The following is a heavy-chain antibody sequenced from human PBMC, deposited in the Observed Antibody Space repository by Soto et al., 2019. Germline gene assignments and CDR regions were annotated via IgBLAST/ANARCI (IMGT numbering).Heavy chain of an antibody. D-gene: IGHD1-26*01. CDR3: AGIYSGSPGGKLRY. V-gene: IGHV4-31*01. J-gene: IGHJ4*02. Sequence: QGQLQESGPGLVKPSQTLSLTCTVSGGSISSGGYYWSWIRQHPGKGLEWIGYIYYSGSTYYNPSLKSPVTISVYPSKNQFSLKLSSVTAADTAVYYCAGIYSGSPGGKLRYWGQGTLVTVSS. CDR1: GGSISSGGYY. CDR2: IYYSGST.